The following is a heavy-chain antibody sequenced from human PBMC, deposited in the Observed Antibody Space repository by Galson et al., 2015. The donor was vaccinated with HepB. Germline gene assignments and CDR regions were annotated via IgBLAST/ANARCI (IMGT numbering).Heavy chain of an antibody. D-gene: IGHD3-10*01. CDR3: ARGIRSMVRGVIGPYYYYYMDV. CDR1: GYTFTGYY. Sequence: SVKVSCKASGYTFTGYYMHWVRQAPGQGLEWMGWINPNSGGTNYAQKFQGWVTMTRDTSISTAYMELSSLRSEDTAVYYCARGIRSMVRGVIGPYYYYYMDVWGKGTTVTVSS. V-gene: IGHV1-2*04. CDR2: INPNSGGT. J-gene: IGHJ6*03.